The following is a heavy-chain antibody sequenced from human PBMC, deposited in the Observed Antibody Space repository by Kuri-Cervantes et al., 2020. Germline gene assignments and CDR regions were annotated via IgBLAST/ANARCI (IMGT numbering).Heavy chain of an antibody. CDR2: IGTAGDT. D-gene: IGHD2-2*01. Sequence: GESLKISCAASGFTFSGSAMHWVRQATGKGLEWVSAIGTAGDTYYPGSVKGRFTISRDNAKNSLYLQMNSLRAEDTAVYYCARCLQLLFYYYMDVWGKGTTVTVSS. J-gene: IGHJ6*03. CDR1: GFTFSGSA. V-gene: IGHV3-13*01. CDR3: ARCLQLLFYYYMDV.